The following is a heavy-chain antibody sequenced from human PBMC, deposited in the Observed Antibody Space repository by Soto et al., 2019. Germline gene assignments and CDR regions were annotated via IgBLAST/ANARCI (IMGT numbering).Heavy chain of an antibody. V-gene: IGHV1-3*01. CDR1: GYTFTSYA. CDR3: ARVGGYYFDSSGLDY. D-gene: IGHD3-22*01. J-gene: IGHJ4*02. Sequence: ASVKVSCKASGYTFTSYAMHWVRQAPGQRLEWMGWINAGNGNTKYSQKFQGRVTITRDTSASTAYMELSSLRSEDTAVYYCARVGGYYFDSSGLDYWGQGTLVTVPQ. CDR2: INAGNGNT.